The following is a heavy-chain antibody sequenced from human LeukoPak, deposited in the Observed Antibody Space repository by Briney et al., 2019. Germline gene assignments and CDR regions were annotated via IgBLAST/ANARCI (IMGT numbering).Heavy chain of an antibody. CDR2: IYHSGST. J-gene: IGHJ6*02. Sequence: SETLSLTCTVSGGSISSGGYYWSWIRQPPGKGLEWIGYIYHSGSTYYNPSLKSRVTISVDTSKNQFSLKLSSVTAADTAVYYCAREGGADYGPGGMDVWGQGTTVTVSS. CDR1: GGSISSGGYY. D-gene: IGHD4/OR15-4a*01. CDR3: AREGGADYGPGGMDV. V-gene: IGHV4-30-2*05.